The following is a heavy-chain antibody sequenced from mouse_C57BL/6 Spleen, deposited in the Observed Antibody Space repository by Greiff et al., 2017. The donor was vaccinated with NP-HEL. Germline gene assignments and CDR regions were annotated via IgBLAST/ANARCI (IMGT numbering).Heavy chain of an antibody. J-gene: IGHJ4*01. CDR3: TRGVYDYGGGYAMDY. CDR1: GYTFTDYE. CDR2: IDPETGGT. D-gene: IGHD2-4*01. V-gene: IGHV1-15*01. Sequence: QVQLQQSGAELVRPGASVTLSCKASGYTFTDYEMHWVKQTPVHGLEWIGAIDPETGGTAYNQKFKGQAILTADKSSSTAYMELRSLTSEDSAVYYCTRGVYDYGGGYAMDYWGQGTSVTVSS.